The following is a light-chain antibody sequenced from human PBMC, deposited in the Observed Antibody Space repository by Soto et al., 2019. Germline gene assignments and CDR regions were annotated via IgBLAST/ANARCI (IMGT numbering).Light chain of an antibody. V-gene: IGLV2-14*01. CDR2: GVS. CDR1: SSDVGYYNY. CDR3: SSYTSSSTLDV. J-gene: IGLJ1*01. Sequence: QSALTQPASVFGSPGQSITISCTGTSSDVGYYNYVSWYQQHPGNAPKLIIYGVSNRPAGVSNRFSGSKSGNTASLTISGLQAEDEADYYCSSYTSSSTLDVFGIGTKVTVL.